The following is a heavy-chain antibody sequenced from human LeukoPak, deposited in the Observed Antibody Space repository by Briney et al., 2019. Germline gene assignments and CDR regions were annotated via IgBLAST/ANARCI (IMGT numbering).Heavy chain of an antibody. CDR3: ARGVTTVTTLSYYYGMDV. Sequence: GGSLRLSCAASGFTFSTYRMHWVRQAPGKGLVWVSRINSDGSSTRYADSVKGRFTISRDNAKNPLYLQMNSLRAEDTAVYYCARGVTTVTTLSYYYGMDVWGQGTTVTVSS. D-gene: IGHD4-17*01. J-gene: IGHJ6*02. CDR2: INSDGSST. V-gene: IGHV3-74*01. CDR1: GFTFSTYR.